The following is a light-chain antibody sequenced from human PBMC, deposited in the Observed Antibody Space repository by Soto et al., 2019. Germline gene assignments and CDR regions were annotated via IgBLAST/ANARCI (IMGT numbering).Light chain of an antibody. CDR2: SAS. V-gene: IGKV1-16*02. CDR3: QQYSVYPRT. J-gene: IGKJ1*01. CDR1: QDISDC. Sequence: DIQMTQSPSSLAASVGDRVTITCRASQDISDCLAWYQQKPGKAPKSLIYSASYLQIGVPSKFSGSGSGTDFTLTISRLQPEDFATYYCQQYSVYPRTLGQGTKVEIK.